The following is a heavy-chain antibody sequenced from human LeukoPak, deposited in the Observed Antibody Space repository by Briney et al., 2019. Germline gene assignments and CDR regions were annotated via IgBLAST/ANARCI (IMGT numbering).Heavy chain of an antibody. Sequence: PSETLSLTCAVYGGSFSGYYWSWIRQPPGKGLEWTGEINHSGSTNYNPSLKSRVTISVDTSKNQFSLKLSSVTAADTAVYYCARAQFYYYYGMDVWGQGTTVTVSS. CDR1: GGSFSGYY. CDR2: INHSGST. CDR3: ARAQFYYYYGMDV. V-gene: IGHV4-34*01. J-gene: IGHJ6*02.